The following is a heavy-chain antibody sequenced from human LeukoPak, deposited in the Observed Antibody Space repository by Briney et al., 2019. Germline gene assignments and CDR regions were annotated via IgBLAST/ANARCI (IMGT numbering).Heavy chain of an antibody. D-gene: IGHD3-22*01. CDR1: GGSISSYY. V-gene: IGHV4-59*01. CDR3: ARDLRGPDSSGYYPPPGYGMDV. CDR2: IYYSGST. Sequence: SETLSLTCTVSGGSISSYYWSWIRQPPGKGLEWIGYIYYSGSTNYNPSLKSRVTISVDTSKNQFSLKLSSVTAADTAVYYCARDLRGPDSSGYYPPPGYGMDVWGQGTTVTVSS. J-gene: IGHJ6*02.